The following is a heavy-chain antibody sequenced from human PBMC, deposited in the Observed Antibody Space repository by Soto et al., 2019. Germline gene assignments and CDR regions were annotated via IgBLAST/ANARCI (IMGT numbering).Heavy chain of an antibody. CDR3: PSAQQQSDY. CDR2: MYYTGST. V-gene: IGHV4-31*03. D-gene: IGHD6-13*01. Sequence: QVQLEESGPGLVKPSQTLSLTCSVSGGSINSGGYYWSWIRQHPGKGLEWIGYMYYTGSTDYNPSLKHRLTIAADTPKTQSSLKLNSLTAGDTAVYYCPSAQQQSDYGGQGMLVTVSS. CDR1: GGSINSGGYY. J-gene: IGHJ4*02.